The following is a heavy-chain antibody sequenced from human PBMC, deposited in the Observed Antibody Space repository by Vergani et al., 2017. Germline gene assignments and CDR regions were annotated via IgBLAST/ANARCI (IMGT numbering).Heavy chain of an antibody. V-gene: IGHV3-23*04. Sequence: VRLVESGGGVVQPGRSLRLSCAASGFSFPGYAMSWVRQAPGKGLEWVSSVSGSSATPYYADSVKGRFIISRDNSKNSLYLDMSSLRAEDTAVYYCVRDVRVSRTWGQGTLVAVSS. J-gene: IGHJ3*01. CDR2: VSGSSATP. CDR1: GFSFPGYA. CDR3: VRDVRVSRT.